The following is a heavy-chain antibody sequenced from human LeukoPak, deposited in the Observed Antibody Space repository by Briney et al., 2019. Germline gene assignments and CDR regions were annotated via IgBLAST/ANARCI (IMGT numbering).Heavy chain of an antibody. J-gene: IGHJ4*02. CDR3: ARAGSGWSFDY. Sequence: SETLSLTCTVSGGSISSYYWNWIRQPPGKGLEWIGYMYYSGSTNYNPSLKSRVTISVDMSKNQFSLKLTSVTAADTAVYYCARAGSGWSFDYWGQGTLVTVSS. D-gene: IGHD6-19*01. V-gene: IGHV4-59*01. CDR1: GGSISSYY. CDR2: MYYSGST.